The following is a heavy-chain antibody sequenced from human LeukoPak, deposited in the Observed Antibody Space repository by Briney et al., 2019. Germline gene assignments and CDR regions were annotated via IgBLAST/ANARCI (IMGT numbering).Heavy chain of an antibody. CDR2: IYTSGST. CDR1: GGSISSGSYY. D-gene: IGHD6-13*01. CDR3: ARDQGPPWQLFDY. V-gene: IGHV4-61*02. J-gene: IGHJ4*02. Sequence: PSETLSLTCTVSGGSISSGSYYWSWIRQPAGKGLEWIGRIYTSGSTNYNPSLKSRVTISVDTSKNQFSLKLSSVTAADTAVYYCARDQGPPWQLFDYWGQGTLDTVSS.